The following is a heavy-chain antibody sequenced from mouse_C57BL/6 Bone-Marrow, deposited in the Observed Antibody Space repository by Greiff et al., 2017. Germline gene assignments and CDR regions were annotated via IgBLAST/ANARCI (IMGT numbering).Heavy chain of an antibody. Sequence: VQLQQPGAELVKPGASVKMSCKASGYTFTSYGITWVKQRPGQGLEWIGEIYPGSGSTHYNEKFKGKATLTVDKSSSTPYMQLSSLTSEDSAVYYCVVSFDYWGQGPTLTVSS. D-gene: IGHD2-12*01. J-gene: IGHJ2*01. CDR1: GYTFTSYG. CDR2: IYPGSGST. V-gene: IGHV1-55*01. CDR3: VVSFDY.